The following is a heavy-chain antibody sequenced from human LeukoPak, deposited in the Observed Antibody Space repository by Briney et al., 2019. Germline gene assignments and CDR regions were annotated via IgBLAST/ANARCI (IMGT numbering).Heavy chain of an antibody. V-gene: IGHV4-34*01. J-gene: IGHJ6*02. CDR1: GGSFSGYY. CDR2: INHSGST. CDR3: ARVPAVGYSYGSIPPYYYYGMDV. D-gene: IGHD5-18*01. Sequence: SETLSLTCAVYGGSFSGYYWSWIRQPPGKGLEWIGEINHSGSTNYNPSLKSRVTISVDTSKNQFSLKLSSVTAADTAVYYCARVPAVGYSYGSIPPYYYYGMDVWGQGTTVTVSS.